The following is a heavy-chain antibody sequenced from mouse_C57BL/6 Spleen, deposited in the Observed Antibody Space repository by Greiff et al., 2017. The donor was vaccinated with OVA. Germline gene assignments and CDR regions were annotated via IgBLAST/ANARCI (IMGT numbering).Heavy chain of an antibody. Sequence: EVKLMESGEGLVKPGGSLKLSCAASGFTFSSYAMSWVRQTPEKRLEWVAYISSGGDYIYYADTVKGRFTISRDNARNTLYLQMSSLKSGDTAMYYCTRGQKFYGSSYGYFDVWGTGTTVTVSS. CDR3: TRGQKFYGSSYGYFDV. CDR1: GFTFSSYA. CDR2: ISSGGDYI. J-gene: IGHJ1*03. D-gene: IGHD1-1*01. V-gene: IGHV5-9-1*02.